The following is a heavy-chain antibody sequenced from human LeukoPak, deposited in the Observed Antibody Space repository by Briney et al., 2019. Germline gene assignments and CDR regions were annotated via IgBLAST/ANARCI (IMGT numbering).Heavy chain of an antibody. Sequence: TLSLTCAVSGGSISYSGYSWSWIRQPPGKGLEWIGHIYHSGSTYYNPSLNSRVTISVDRSKNQFSLKLSSVTAADTAVYYCARAGDLIVVAMGAFDIWGQGTMVTVSS. CDR2: IYHSGST. J-gene: IGHJ3*02. CDR3: ARAGDLIVVAMGAFDI. CDR1: GGSISYSGYS. D-gene: IGHD2-15*01. V-gene: IGHV4-30-2*01.